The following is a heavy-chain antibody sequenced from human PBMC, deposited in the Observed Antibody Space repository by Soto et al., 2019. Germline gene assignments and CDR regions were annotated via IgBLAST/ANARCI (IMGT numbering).Heavy chain of an antibody. CDR2: INPGSGVT. J-gene: IGHJ4*02. D-gene: IGHD1-1*01. CDR3: ARVAGHKNARFGT. V-gene: IGHV1-2*02. CDR1: GYSFTKYH. Sequence: ASVKVSCKASGYSFTKYHMHWVRQAPGQGLEWMGWINPGSGVTNQAQKFQGRVTMTRDTSITTTYMELNSLTSDDTAVYYCARVAGHKNARFGTWGQGALVTVSS.